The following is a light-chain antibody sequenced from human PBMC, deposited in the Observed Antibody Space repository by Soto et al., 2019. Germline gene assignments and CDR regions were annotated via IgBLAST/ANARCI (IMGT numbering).Light chain of an antibody. V-gene: IGKV3-11*01. CDR3: QQRSNWPPIT. Sequence: EIVLTQSPATLSLSPGERATLSCRASQSVGNQLAWYQQKLGQAPRLLIYDTSNRVSGIPARFSGSGSGTDFTPTISSLEPEDFAVYYCQQRSNWPPITFGQGTRLEIK. CDR1: QSVGNQ. CDR2: DTS. J-gene: IGKJ5*01.